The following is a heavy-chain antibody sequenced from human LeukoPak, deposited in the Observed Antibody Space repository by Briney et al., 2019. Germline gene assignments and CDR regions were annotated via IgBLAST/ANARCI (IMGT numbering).Heavy chain of an antibody. V-gene: IGHV3-15*01. CDR3: TTEFEELLWFGEFREGYYYMDV. Sequence: PGGSLRLSCAASGFTFSSYGMSWVRQAPGKGLEWVGRIKSKTDGGTTDYAAPVKGRFTISRDDSKNTLYLQMNSLKTEDTAVYYCTTEFEELLWFGEFREGYYYMDVWGKGTTVTVSS. D-gene: IGHD3-10*01. CDR1: GFTFSSYG. J-gene: IGHJ6*03. CDR2: IKSKTDGGTT.